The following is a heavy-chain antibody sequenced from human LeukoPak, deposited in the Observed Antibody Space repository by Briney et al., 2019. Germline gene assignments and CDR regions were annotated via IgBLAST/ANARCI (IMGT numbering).Heavy chain of an antibody. Sequence: ASVKVSYKASECPVTGYYMHWVRQAPGQGLEWMGRINPNSGGTNYAQKFQGRVTMTRDTSISTAYMELSRLRSDDTAVYYCARETVVAANDYWGQGTLVTVSS. CDR3: ARETVVAANDY. CDR1: ECPVTGYY. V-gene: IGHV1-2*06. CDR2: INPNSGGT. D-gene: IGHD2-15*01. J-gene: IGHJ4*02.